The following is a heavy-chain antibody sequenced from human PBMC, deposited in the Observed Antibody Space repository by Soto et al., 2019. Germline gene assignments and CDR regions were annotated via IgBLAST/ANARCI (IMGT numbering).Heavy chain of an antibody. CDR2: IKSKIHGGTT. V-gene: IGHV3-15*07. CDR3: TTVHFDVLTGSFDY. Sequence: PGGSLRLSCAASGFTFGNARMNWFRQAPGKGLEWVGRIKSKIHGGTTDYAAPVRGRFTISRDDSKNTLFLQMNSLKTEDAAVYYCTTVHFDVLTGSFDYRGQGTLVTVSS. CDR1: GFTFGNAR. D-gene: IGHD3-9*01. J-gene: IGHJ4*02.